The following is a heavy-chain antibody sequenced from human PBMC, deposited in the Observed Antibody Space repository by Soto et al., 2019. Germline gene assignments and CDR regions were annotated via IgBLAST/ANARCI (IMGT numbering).Heavy chain of an antibody. V-gene: IGHV1-2*04. Sequence: ASVKVSCKASGYTFTGYYMHWVRQAPGQGLEWMGWINPNSGGTNYAQKFQGWVTMTRDPSISTAYMELSRLRSDDTAVYYCARDLSAYYDFWSGYLYPPPYYGMDVWGQGTTVTVSS. CDR3: ARDLSAYYDFWSGYLYPPPYYGMDV. CDR1: GYTFTGYY. J-gene: IGHJ6*02. CDR2: INPNSGGT. D-gene: IGHD3-3*01.